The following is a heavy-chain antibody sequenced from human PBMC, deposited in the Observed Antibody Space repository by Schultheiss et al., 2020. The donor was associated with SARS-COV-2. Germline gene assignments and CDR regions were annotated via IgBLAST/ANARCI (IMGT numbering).Heavy chain of an antibody. CDR2: IWYDGSNK. V-gene: IGHV3-33*08. CDR1: GFTFSSYG. D-gene: IGHD6-6*01. J-gene: IGHJ4*02. Sequence: GGSLRLSCAASGFTFSSYGMHWVRQAPGKGLEWVAVIWYDGSNKYYADSVKGRFTISRDNAKNSLYLQMNSLRDEDTAVYYCARDQGSSFPPYYFDYWGQGTLVTVSS. CDR3: ARDQGSSFPPYYFDY.